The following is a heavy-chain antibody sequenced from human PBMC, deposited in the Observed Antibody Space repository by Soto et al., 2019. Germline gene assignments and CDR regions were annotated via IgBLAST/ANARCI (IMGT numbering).Heavy chain of an antibody. CDR2: ISSIGGST. D-gene: IGHD1-26*01. J-gene: IGHJ4*02. Sequence: PGGSLRLSCAASGFTFSSYAMHWVRQAPGKGLEYVSAISSIGGSTYYANSVKGRFTISRDNSKNTLYLQMGSLRAEDMAVYYCARQSYRSHYFDYWGQGTLVTVSS. V-gene: IGHV3-64*01. CDR1: GFTFSSYA. CDR3: ARQSYRSHYFDY.